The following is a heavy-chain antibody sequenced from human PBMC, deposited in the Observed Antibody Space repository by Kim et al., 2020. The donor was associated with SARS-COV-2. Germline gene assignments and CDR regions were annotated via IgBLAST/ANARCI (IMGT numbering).Heavy chain of an antibody. D-gene: IGHD6-13*01. V-gene: IGHV4-59*13. CDR2: IYYSGST. J-gene: IGHJ1*01. CDR3: VKIAAAGYFQH. Sequence: SETLSLTCTVSGGSISSYYWSWIRQPPGKGLEWIGYIYYSGSTNYNPSLKSRVTISVDTSKNQFSLKLSSVTAADTAVYYCVKIAAAGYFQHWGQGTLVTVSS. CDR1: GGSISSYY.